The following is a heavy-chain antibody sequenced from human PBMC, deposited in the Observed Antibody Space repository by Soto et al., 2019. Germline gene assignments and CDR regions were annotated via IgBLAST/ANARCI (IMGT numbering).Heavy chain of an antibody. V-gene: IGHV3-21*01. D-gene: IGHD1-7*01. CDR1: GFTFSSYS. J-gene: IGHJ4*02. CDR3: VRRVTGTLDY. CDR2: ISSSSGYI. Sequence: GGSLRLSCAASGFTFSSYSMNWVRQAPGKGLEWVSSISSSSGYIYYADSVKGRFTISRDKAQNSLYLQMNSLRAEDTAVYFCVRRVTGTLDYWGQGTLVTVSS.